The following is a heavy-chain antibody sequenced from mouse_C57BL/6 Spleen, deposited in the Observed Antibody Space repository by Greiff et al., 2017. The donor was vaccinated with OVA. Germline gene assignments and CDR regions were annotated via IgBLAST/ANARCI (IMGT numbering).Heavy chain of an antibody. J-gene: IGHJ1*03. CDR2: IYPGDGDT. V-gene: IGHV1-80*01. Sequence: VQRVESGAELVKPGASVKISCKASGYAFSSYWMNWVKQRPGKGLEWIGQIYPGDGDTNYNGKFKGKATLTADKSSSTAYMQLSSLTSEDSAVYFCARSGAGGKWYFDVWGTGTTVTVSS. CDR1: GYAFSSYW. CDR3: ARSGAGGKWYFDV. D-gene: IGHD1-1*02.